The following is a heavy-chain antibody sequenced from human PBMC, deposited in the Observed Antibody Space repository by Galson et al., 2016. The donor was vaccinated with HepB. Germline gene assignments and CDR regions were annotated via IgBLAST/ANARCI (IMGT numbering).Heavy chain of an antibody. CDR3: AKDPPYYGFWSGFEH. J-gene: IGHJ1*01. D-gene: IGHD3-3*01. V-gene: IGHV3-23*01. CDR2: ISAGGEST. CDR1: GFTFRTYA. Sequence: SLRLSCAASGFTFRTYAMSWVRQAPGKGLEWVSAISAGGESTFYADSLKGRLTIYRDNSKNTVFLQMNGLRSDDTAVYYCAKDPPYYGFWSGFEHWGQGTLVTVSS.